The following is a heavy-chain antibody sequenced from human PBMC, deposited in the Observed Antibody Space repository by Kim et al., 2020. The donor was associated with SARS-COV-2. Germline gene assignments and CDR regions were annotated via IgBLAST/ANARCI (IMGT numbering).Heavy chain of an antibody. CDR2: INPSGGST. CDR1: GYTFTSYY. D-gene: IGHD6-13*01. Sequence: ASVKVSCKASGYTFTSYYMHWVRQAPGQGLEWMGIINPSGGSTSYAQKFQGRVTMTRDTSTSTVYMELSSLRSEDTAVYYCASARGYSSSWYGDWFDPWGQGTPVTVSS. CDR3: ASARGYSSSWYGDWFDP. V-gene: IGHV1-46*01. J-gene: IGHJ5*02.